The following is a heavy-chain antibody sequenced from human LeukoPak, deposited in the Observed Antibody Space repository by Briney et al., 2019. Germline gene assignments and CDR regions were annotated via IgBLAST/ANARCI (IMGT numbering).Heavy chain of an antibody. D-gene: IGHD6-19*01. CDR3: ARGVAVAGFFDY. J-gene: IGHJ4*02. Sequence: PSETLSLTCTVSGGSISSYYWSWIRQPPGKGLEWIGYIYYSGSTNYNPSLKSRVTISVDTSKNQFSLKLSSVTAADTAVYYCARGVAVAGFFDYWGQGTLVTVS. V-gene: IGHV4-59*01. CDR1: GGSISSYY. CDR2: IYYSGST.